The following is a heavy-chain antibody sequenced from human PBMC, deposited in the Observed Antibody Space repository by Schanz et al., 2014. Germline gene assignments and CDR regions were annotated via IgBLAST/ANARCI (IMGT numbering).Heavy chain of an antibody. D-gene: IGHD3-22*01. CDR3: AKDPSHGDYDYYFDY. CDR2: ISSSGSYI. CDR1: GFTFSDHY. V-gene: IGHV3-11*05. J-gene: IGHJ4*02. Sequence: PGGSLRLSCAASGFTFSDHYMDWVRQAPGKGLEWVSSISSSGSYIHYADSVKGRFTISRDNSKNTLYLQMNSLRAEDTAVYYCAKDPSHGDYDYYFDYWGQGTLVTVSS.